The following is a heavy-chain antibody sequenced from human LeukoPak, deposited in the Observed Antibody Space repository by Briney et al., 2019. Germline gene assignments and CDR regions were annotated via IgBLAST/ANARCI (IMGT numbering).Heavy chain of an antibody. CDR2: ISSSGSTI. V-gene: IGHV3-48*04. J-gene: IGHJ4*02. Sequence: GGSLRLSCAASGFTFRSYSMNWVRQAPGKGLEWVSYISSSGSTIYYADSVKGRFTISRDNAKNSLYLQMNSLRAEDTAVYYCARAKGLAARPPGYWGQGTLVTVSS. CDR1: GFTFRSYS. CDR3: ARAKGLAARPPGY. D-gene: IGHD6-6*01.